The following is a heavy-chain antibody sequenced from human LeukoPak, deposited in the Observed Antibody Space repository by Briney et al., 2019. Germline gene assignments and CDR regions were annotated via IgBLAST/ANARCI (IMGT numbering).Heavy chain of an antibody. CDR3: AREGGSGSYGKNDY. J-gene: IGHJ4*02. CDR2: INHSGRT. Sequence: SETLSLTCAVYGGSFSGYYWSWIRQPPGKGLEWIGEINHSGRTNYNPSLKSPVTISVDTSKNHFSLKLSSVTAADTAVYYCAREGGSGSYGKNDYWGQGTLVTVSS. CDR1: GGSFSGYY. V-gene: IGHV4-34*01. D-gene: IGHD1-26*01.